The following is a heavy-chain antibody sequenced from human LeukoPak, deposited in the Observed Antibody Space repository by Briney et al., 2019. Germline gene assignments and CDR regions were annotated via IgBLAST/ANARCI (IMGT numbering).Heavy chain of an antibody. CDR3: ARTINDFWSGYTNCCDT. V-gene: IGHV3-11*01. D-gene: IGHD3-3*01. CDR1: GFTFSDYY. J-gene: IGHJ5*02. CDR2: ISSSGSTI. Sequence: PGGSLRLSCAASGFTFSDYYMSWIRQAPGKGLEWVSYISSSGSTIYYADSVKGRFTISRDNAKNSLYLQMNSLRAEDTAVYYCARTINDFWSGYTNCCDTWGQGTLVTVSS.